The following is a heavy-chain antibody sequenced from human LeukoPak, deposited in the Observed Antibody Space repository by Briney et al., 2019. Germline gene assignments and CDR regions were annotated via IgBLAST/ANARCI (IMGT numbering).Heavy chain of an antibody. D-gene: IGHD6-13*01. Sequence: PSETVSLTCTASGGSSSSYYWIWIRQPPGMERVWIGNIYYSGSTNYHHSLKSRVTISVDTSENQFSLKLSSVTAADTAVYYCARSIAAAGTPVDWLDPWGQGTLVTVSS. CDR1: GGSSSSYY. CDR3: ARSIAAAGTPVDWLDP. J-gene: IGHJ5*02. V-gene: IGHV4-59*01. CDR2: IYYSGST.